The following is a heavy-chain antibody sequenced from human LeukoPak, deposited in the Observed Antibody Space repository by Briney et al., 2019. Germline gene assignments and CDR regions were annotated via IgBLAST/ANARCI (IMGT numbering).Heavy chain of an antibody. CDR3: AKDLGGDTAMVFDY. CDR1: GFTFSSYG. V-gene: IGHV3-30*18. J-gene: IGHJ4*02. D-gene: IGHD5-18*01. Sequence: SGRSLRLSCAASGFTFSSYGMHWVRQAPGKGLEWVAVIPYDGSNKYYADSVKGRFTISRDNSKNTLYLQMNSLRAEDTAVCYCAKDLGGDTAMVFDYWGQGTLVTVSS. CDR2: IPYDGSNK.